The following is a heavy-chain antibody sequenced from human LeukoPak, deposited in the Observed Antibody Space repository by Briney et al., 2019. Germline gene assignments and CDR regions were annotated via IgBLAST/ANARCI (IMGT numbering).Heavy chain of an antibody. D-gene: IGHD1-1*01. Sequence: GGSLRLSCAASGFTVSRNYMSWVRQAPGKGLEWVSVSYSGGDTYYPDSVKGRFTASRDNPKNTVYLQRNSLRAEDTAVYFCARSPVLDRNDWSFADWGQGTLVTVSS. CDR3: ARSPVLDRNDWSFAD. J-gene: IGHJ4*02. CDR1: GFTVSRNY. CDR2: SYSGGDT. V-gene: IGHV3-53*01.